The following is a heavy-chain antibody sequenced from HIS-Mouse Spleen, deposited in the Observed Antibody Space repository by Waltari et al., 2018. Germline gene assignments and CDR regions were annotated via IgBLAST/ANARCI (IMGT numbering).Heavy chain of an antibody. D-gene: IGHD6-13*01. CDR3: ARGGIAAAGGPFDY. CDR2: ISYDGSNK. V-gene: IGHV3-30*16. CDR1: GFTFRSDA. Sequence: QVQLVESGGGVVQPGRSLRLCCAASGFTFRSDALHWVRQDPGIELEWGAVISYDGSNKYYADSVKGRFTISRDNSKNTLYLQMNSLRAEDTAVYYCARGGIAAAGGPFDYWGQGTLVTVSS. J-gene: IGHJ4*02.